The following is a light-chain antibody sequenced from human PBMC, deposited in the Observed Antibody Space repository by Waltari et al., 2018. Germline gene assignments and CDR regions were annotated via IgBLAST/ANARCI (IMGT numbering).Light chain of an antibody. Sequence: AIQMTQSPSSLSASVGYRVTITCRASQGIRNDVNWFQQKPGKAPKLLIYAASSLQSGVPSRFSGSGSGTDFTLTISSLQPEDFATYYCLQHYNYPFTFGPGTKVDVK. CDR3: LQHYNYPFT. CDR1: QGIRND. V-gene: IGKV1-6*01. CDR2: AAS. J-gene: IGKJ3*01.